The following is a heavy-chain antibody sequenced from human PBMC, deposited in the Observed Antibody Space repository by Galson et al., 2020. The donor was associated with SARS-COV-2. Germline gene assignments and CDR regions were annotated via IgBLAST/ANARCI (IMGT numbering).Heavy chain of an antibody. CDR3: ATRAVLLWFGDGYGMDV. Sequence: SETLSLTCTVSGGSISSGGYYWSWIRQHPGKGLEWIGYIYYSGSTYYNPSLKSRVTISVDTSKNQFSLKLSSVTAADTAVYYCATRAVLLWFGDGYGMDVWGQGTTVTVSS. CDR1: GGSISSGGYY. CDR2: IYYSGST. D-gene: IGHD3-10*01. J-gene: IGHJ6*02. V-gene: IGHV4-31*03.